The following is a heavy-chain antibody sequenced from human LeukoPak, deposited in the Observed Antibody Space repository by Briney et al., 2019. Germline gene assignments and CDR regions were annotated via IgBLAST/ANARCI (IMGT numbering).Heavy chain of an antibody. V-gene: IGHV4-59*01. CDR1: GGSFSSDH. D-gene: IGHD2/OR15-2a*01. CDR3: ARKNDFDI. CDR2: IYYSGST. J-gene: IGHJ3*02. Sequence: SETLSLTCTVSGGSFSSDHWHWIRQPPGKGLEWIGCIYYSGSTYYNPSLQSRVTISVDISKSQCSLRLTSVTAADTAVYYCARKNDFDIWGQGTLVTVS.